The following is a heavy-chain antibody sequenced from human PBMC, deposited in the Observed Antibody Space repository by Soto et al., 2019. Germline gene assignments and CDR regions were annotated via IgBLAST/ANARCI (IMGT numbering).Heavy chain of an antibody. D-gene: IGHD3-16*02. J-gene: IGHJ6*02. V-gene: IGHV3-21*01. CDR2: ISSSSSYI. CDR3: ARVVVIIDCYYYGIDV. CDR1: GFTFSSYS. Sequence: LRLSCAASGFTFSSYSMNWVRQAPGKGLEWVSSISSSSSYIYYADSVKGRFTISRDNAKNSLYLQMNSLRAEDTAVYYCARVVVIIDCYYYGIDVCGQGTTVTGS.